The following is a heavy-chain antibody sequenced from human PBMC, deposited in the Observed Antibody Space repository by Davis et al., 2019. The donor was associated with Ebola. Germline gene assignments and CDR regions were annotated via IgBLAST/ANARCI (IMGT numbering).Heavy chain of an antibody. CDR1: GFTFNTYA. CDR3: ARDGGVRWNYVQYFDL. CDR2: VRVSSSNT. J-gene: IGHJ2*01. D-gene: IGHD3-16*01. V-gene: IGHV3-23*01. Sequence: GGSLRLSCAASGFTFNTYAMSWVRQAPGKGLEWVSGVRVSSSNTYYADSVTGRFTISRDNSKNTLYLQMNSLRAEDTAVYYCARDGGVRWNYVQYFDLWGRGTLVTVSP.